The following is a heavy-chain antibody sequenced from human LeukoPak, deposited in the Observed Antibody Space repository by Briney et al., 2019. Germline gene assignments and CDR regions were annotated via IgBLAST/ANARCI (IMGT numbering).Heavy chain of an antibody. J-gene: IGHJ4*02. Sequence: EASVKVPCKASGYSFTSSYIHWVRQAPGQGLEWMGMIYPRDGSTSYAQKFQGRVTVTRDTSTSTVHMELSGLRSEDTAVYYCARDQEAFDYWGQGTLVTVSS. CDR3: ARDQEAFDY. CDR1: GYSFTSSY. CDR2: IYPRDGST. V-gene: IGHV1-46*01.